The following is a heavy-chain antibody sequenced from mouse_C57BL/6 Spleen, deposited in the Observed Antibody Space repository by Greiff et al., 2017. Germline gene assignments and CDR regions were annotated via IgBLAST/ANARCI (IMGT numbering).Heavy chain of an antibody. CDR1: GYSFTGYF. CDR2: INPYNGDT. D-gene: IGHD1-1*01. J-gene: IGHJ2*01. V-gene: IGHV1-20*01. CDR3: AREGDYYGSSLDY. Sequence: DVQLQESGPELVKPGDSVKISCKASGYSFTGYFMNWVMQSHGKSLEWIGRINPYNGDTFYNQKFKGKATLTVDKSSSTAHMELRSLTSEDSAVYDCAREGDYYGSSLDYWGQGTTLTVSS.